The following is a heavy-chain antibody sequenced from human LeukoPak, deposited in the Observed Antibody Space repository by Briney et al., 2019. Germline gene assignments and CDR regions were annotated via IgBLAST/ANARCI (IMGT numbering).Heavy chain of an antibody. CDR3: ARHPFATPFDY. Sequence: NASETLSLTCTVSGGSISDNYWSWIRQPPGKGLEWIGYAYYSGHTNYNSSLKSRVTMSLGTSKSQFSLRLSSVTAADTAVYFCARHPFATPFDYWGPGTLVTVSS. CDR2: AYYSGHT. J-gene: IGHJ4*02. V-gene: IGHV4-59*08. CDR1: GGSISDNY. D-gene: IGHD2-15*01.